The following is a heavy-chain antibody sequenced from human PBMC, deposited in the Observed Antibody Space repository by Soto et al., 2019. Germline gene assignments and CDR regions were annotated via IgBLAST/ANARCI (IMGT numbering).Heavy chain of an antibody. Sequence: GGSLRLSCAASGFSLSDYAMTWVRQAPGKGLEWVSGISGSGDKTSYADSVKGRFIVSRDTSKNTVYLQMNSLKVEDTALYYCVRDYYYDSSGYPAPTPGYWGQGTLVTVSS. CDR3: VRDYYYDSSGYPAPTPGY. CDR2: ISGSGDKT. V-gene: IGHV3-23*01. J-gene: IGHJ4*02. CDR1: GFSLSDYA. D-gene: IGHD3-22*01.